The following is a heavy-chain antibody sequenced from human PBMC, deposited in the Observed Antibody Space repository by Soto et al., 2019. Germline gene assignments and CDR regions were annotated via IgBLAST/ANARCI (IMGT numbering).Heavy chain of an antibody. V-gene: IGHV4-31*03. CDR1: GGSISSGGYY. CDR3: ARTGPPPGHPFDY. CDR2: IYYSGST. Sequence: SETLSLTCTVSGGSISSGGYYWSWIRQHPGKGLEWIGYIYYSGSTYYNPSLKSRVTISVDTSKNQFSLKLSSVTAADTAVYYCARTGPPPGHPFDYWGQGTLVTVSS. J-gene: IGHJ4*02.